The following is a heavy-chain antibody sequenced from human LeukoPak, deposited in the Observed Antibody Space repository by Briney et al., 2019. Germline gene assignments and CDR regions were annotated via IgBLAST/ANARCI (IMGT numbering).Heavy chain of an antibody. CDR3: AELGITMIGGV. Sequence: GGSLRLSCAASGFTFSSYSMNWVRQAPGKGLEWVSSIRSSDTYIYYADSVRGRFTISRDNAKNSLYLQMNSLRAEDTAVYYCAELGITMIGGVWGKGTTVTISS. CDR2: IRSSDTYI. V-gene: IGHV3-21*01. CDR1: GFTFSSYS. D-gene: IGHD3-10*02. J-gene: IGHJ6*04.